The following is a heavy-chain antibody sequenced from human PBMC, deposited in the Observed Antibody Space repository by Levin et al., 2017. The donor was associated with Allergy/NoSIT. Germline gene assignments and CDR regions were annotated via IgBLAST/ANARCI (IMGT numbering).Heavy chain of an antibody. CDR1: GFTFSSYS. Sequence: GESLKISCAASGFTFSSYSMNWVRQAPGKGLEWVSSISSSSSYIYYADSVKGRFTISRDNAKNSLYLQMNSLRAEDTAVYYCARAHDYGGNSAWGQGTLVTVSS. J-gene: IGHJ5*02. V-gene: IGHV3-21*01. CDR3: ARAHDYGGNSA. D-gene: IGHD4-23*01. CDR2: ISSSSSYI.